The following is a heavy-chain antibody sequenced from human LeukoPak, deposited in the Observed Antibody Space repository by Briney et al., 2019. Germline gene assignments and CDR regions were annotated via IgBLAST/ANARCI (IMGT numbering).Heavy chain of an antibody. CDR3: AREGYCSGGSCYNWFDP. CDR2: IYYSGST. D-gene: IGHD2-15*01. Sequence: SETLSLTCTVSGGPISRYYWRWLRQPPGKGLVWLGYIYYSGSTNYNPSLKSRVTISVDTSKNQFSLKLSSVTAADTAVYYCAREGYCSGGSCYNWFDPWGQGTLVTVSS. V-gene: IGHV4-59*01. CDR1: GGPISRYY. J-gene: IGHJ5*02.